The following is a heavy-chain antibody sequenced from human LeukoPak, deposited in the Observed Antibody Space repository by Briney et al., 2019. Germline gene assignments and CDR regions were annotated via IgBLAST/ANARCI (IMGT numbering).Heavy chain of an antibody. D-gene: IGHD6-19*01. J-gene: IGHJ5*02. V-gene: IGHV1-2*02. CDR2: INPNSGGT. Sequence: GASVKVSCKASGYTFTGYFIHWVRQAPGQGLEWMGWINPNSGGTNYAQKFQGRVTMTRDTSISTAYMELSRLRSDDTAVYYCARAVAGSAWFDPWGQGTLVTVSS. CDR1: GYTFTGYF. CDR3: ARAVAGSAWFDP.